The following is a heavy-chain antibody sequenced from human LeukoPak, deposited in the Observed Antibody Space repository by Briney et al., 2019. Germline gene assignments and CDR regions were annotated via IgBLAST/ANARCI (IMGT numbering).Heavy chain of an antibody. Sequence: SETLSLTCTGSGGSISSYYWSWIRQPPGKGLEWIEYIYYSGSTNYNPSLKSRVTISVDTSKNQFSLKLSSVTAADTTVYYCAREYQLPDYYYYMDVWGKRTTVTVSS. CDR3: AREYQLPDYYYYMDV. D-gene: IGHD2-2*01. CDR2: IYYSGST. J-gene: IGHJ6*03. V-gene: IGHV4-59*01. CDR1: GGSISSYY.